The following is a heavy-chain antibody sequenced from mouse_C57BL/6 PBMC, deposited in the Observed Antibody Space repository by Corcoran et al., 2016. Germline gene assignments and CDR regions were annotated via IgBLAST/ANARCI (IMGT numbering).Heavy chain of an antibody. CDR3: AKEIYYGYDGYAMDY. Sequence: EVQLQQSGPVLVKPGASVKMSCKASGYTFTDYYMNWVKQSHGKSLEWIGVINPYNGGTSYNQKFKGKATLTVDKSSSTAYMELNSLTSEDSAVYYCAKEIYYGYDGYAMDYWGQGTSVTVSS. V-gene: IGHV1-19*01. J-gene: IGHJ4*01. D-gene: IGHD2-2*01. CDR2: INPYNGGT. CDR1: GYTFTDYY.